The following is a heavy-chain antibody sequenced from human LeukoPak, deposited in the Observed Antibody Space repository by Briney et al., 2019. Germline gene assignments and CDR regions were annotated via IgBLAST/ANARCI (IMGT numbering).Heavy chain of an antibody. V-gene: IGHV4-34*01. CDR2: INPSGST. CDR1: GGSFSGYY. J-gene: IGHJ4*02. D-gene: IGHD4/OR15-4a*01. Sequence: SETLSLTCAVYGGSFSGYYWSWIRQPPGKGLEWIGEINPSGSTNYNPSLKSRVTISVDTSKNQFSLKLSSVTAADTAVYYCARAPLWRYYFDYWGQGTLVTVSS. CDR3: ARAPLWRYYFDY.